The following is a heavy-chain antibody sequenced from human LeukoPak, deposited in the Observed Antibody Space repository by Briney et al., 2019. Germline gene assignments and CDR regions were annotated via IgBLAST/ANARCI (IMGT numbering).Heavy chain of an antibody. CDR2: INPNSSGT. V-gene: IGHV1-2*02. J-gene: IGHJ5*02. CDR3: ATGDYGDYLGWFDP. CDR1: GYTFTGYY. Sequence: ASVKVSCKASGYTFTGYYMHWVRQAPGQGLEWMGWINPNSSGTNYAQKFQGRVTMTRGTSISTAYMELSRLRSDDTAVYYCATGDYGDYLGWFDPWGQGTLVTVSS. D-gene: IGHD4-17*01.